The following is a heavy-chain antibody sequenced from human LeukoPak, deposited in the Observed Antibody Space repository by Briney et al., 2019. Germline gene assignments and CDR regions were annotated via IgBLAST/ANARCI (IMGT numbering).Heavy chain of an antibody. V-gene: IGHV3-48*03. D-gene: IGHD3-22*01. J-gene: IGHJ4*02. Sequence: GGSLRLSCGASGFNFSNYEMNWVRQAPGKGLEWTSYISDSGETTYYADSVKGRFTISRDNAKNSVFLQIDSLRAEDTAVYYCARGRTMMGYWGQGTLVTVSS. CDR1: GFNFSNYE. CDR2: ISDSGETT. CDR3: ARGRTMMGY.